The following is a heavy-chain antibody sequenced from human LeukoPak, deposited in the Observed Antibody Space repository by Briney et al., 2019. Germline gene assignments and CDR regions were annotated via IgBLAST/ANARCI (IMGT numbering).Heavy chain of an antibody. V-gene: IGHV3-7*01. Sequence: PGGSLRLSCAASGFTFTSLWMTWVRQSPGKGLEGVANINRDGSKTTYVYSVNGRFTISRDNAKNSLFLHMSSLRAEDTAVFYCATAPAAADSSWGQGTLVAVSS. CDR3: ATAPAAADSS. CDR1: GFTFTSLW. D-gene: IGHD6-13*01. CDR2: INRDGSKT. J-gene: IGHJ5*02.